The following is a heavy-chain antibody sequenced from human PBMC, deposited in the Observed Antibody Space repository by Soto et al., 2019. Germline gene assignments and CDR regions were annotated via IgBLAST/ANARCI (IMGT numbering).Heavy chain of an antibody. J-gene: IGHJ6*02. CDR2: INPYNGDT. V-gene: IGHV1-18*01. CDR1: GYTFTNFG. CDR3: AKGYCSTGRCYGYYGMDV. Sequence: QIQLVQSGAEVKKPGASVKVSCKASGYTFTNFGLTWVRQAPGQGLEWMGWINPYNGDTSYAQKFQGRVTVTTDTSTSTAYMELRSLRSDDTAVYYCAKGYCSTGRCYGYYGMDVWGQGTTVTDSS. D-gene: IGHD2-2*01.